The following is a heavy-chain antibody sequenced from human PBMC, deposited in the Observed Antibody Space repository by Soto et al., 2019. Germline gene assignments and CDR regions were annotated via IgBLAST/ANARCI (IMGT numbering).Heavy chain of an antibody. J-gene: IGHJ5*02. CDR3: ARLYFDENWFDP. CDR2: IYYSGST. CDR1: GGSISSSSYY. Sequence: QLQLQESGPGLVKPSETLSLTCTVSGGSISSSSYYWGWIRQPPGKGLEWIGSIYYSGSTYYNPSLKSRVTISVDTSKNQSSLKLSSVTAADTAVYYCARLYFDENWFDPWGQGTLVTVSS. D-gene: IGHD3-9*01. V-gene: IGHV4-39*01.